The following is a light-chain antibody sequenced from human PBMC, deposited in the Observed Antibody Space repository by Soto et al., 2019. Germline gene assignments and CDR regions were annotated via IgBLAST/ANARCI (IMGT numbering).Light chain of an antibody. J-gene: IGKJ1*01. CDR3: QQYNNWPQT. Sequence: EIVMPQSPATLSVSPGNRATLSFRASQSFASNLAWYQQKPGQAPRLLIYGASTRATGIPARFSGSGSGTEFTLTISSLQSEDFAVYYCQQYNNWPQTVGQGTKVDI. V-gene: IGKV3-15*01. CDR2: GAS. CDR1: QSFASN.